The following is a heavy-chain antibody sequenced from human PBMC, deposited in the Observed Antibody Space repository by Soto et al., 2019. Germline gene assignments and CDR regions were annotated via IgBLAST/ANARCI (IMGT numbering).Heavy chain of an antibody. Sequence: SQTLSLTCAISGDSVSTNTAAWNWIRQSPSRGLEWLGRTYYRSKWYNDYAVSVKSRITINPDTSKNQFSLQLNSVTPEDTAVYYCARATKGIAAAGIHVGMDVWGQGTTVTVSS. V-gene: IGHV6-1*01. CDR3: ARATKGIAAAGIHVGMDV. J-gene: IGHJ6*02. CDR1: GDSVSTNTAA. D-gene: IGHD6-13*01. CDR2: TYYRSKWYN.